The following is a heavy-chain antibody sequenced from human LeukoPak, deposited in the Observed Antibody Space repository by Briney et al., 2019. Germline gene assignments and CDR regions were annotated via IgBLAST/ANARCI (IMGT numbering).Heavy chain of an antibody. CDR1: GYSFTSYW. CDR3: ARRSSSWDRYDN. V-gene: IGHV5-51*01. D-gene: IGHD6-13*01. J-gene: IGHJ4*02. Sequence: GESLKISCKGSGYSFTSYWIGWVRHMPGKGLEWMGIIYPGDSDTKYSPSFQGQATISADKSISTAYLQWSSLKASDTAMYYCARRSSSWDRYDNWGQGTLVTASS. CDR2: IYPGDSDT.